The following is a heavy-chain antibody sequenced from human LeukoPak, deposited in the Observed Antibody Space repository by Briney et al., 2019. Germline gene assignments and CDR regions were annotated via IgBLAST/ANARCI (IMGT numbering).Heavy chain of an antibody. D-gene: IGHD6-13*01. CDR3: AREWQGGIAAAGTRIEGDY. J-gene: IGHJ4*02. CDR2: IKQDGSEK. V-gene: IGHV3-7*01. CDR1: GLTFSSYA. Sequence: PGGSLRLSCAASGLTFSSYAMTWVRQAPGKGREWVANIKQDGSEKNYVDSVKGRFTISRDNAENSLFLQMNSLRVEDTAVYYCAREWQGGIAAAGTRIEGDYWGQGTLVAVSS.